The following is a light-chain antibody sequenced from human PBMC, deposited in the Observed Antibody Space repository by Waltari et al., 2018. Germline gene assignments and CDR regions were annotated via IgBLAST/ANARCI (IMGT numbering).Light chain of an antibody. CDR2: NTN. CDR1: SGSVSSSYY. Sequence: QTVVTQEPSFSVSPGGTVTLTCGLSSGSVSSSYYPSWYQQTPGQALRTLIYNTNTRSSGVPDRFSASILGNKAALTITGAQADDESDYYCVLYMGSGIWVFGGGTKLTVL. CDR3: VLYMGSGIWV. J-gene: IGLJ3*02. V-gene: IGLV8-61*01.